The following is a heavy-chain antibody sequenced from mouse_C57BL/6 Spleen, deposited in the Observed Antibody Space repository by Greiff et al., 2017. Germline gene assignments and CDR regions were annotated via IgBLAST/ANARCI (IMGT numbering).Heavy chain of an antibody. D-gene: IGHD3-3*01. CDR2: IRSKSSNYAT. V-gene: IGHV10-3*01. Sequence: EVHLVESGGGLVQPKGSLKLSCAASGFTFNTYAMHWVRQAPGKGLEWVARIRSKSSNYATYYADSVKDRFTISRDDSQSMLYLQMNNLKTEDTAMYYCVREGPVLFYWYFDVWGTGTTVTVSS. J-gene: IGHJ1*03. CDR3: VREGPVLFYWYFDV. CDR1: GFTFNTYA.